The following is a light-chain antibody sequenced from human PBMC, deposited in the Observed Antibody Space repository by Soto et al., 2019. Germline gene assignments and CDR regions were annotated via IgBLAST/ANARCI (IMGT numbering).Light chain of an antibody. CDR2: GAS. J-gene: IGKJ1*01. CDR1: QSVSNNY. V-gene: IGKV3-20*01. CDR3: QQYGSSGT. Sequence: VFTHSAGALSLYPGERATLSCRASQSVSNNYLAWYQQKPGQAPRLLIYGASNRATGIPDRFSGSGSGTDFTLTISRLEPEDFAVYYCQQYGSSGTFGQGTKVDIK.